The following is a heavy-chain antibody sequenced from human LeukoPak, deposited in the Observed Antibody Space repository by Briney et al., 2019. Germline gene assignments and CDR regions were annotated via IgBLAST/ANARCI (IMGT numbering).Heavy chain of an antibody. V-gene: IGHV4-59*11. D-gene: IGHD4-17*01. CDR2: ISYTGST. Sequence: SSETLSLTCIVSDASFSSHYWTWIRQPPGKGLEWIGYISYTGSTNYNPSLKSRVTISVDTSKNQFSLKLSSVTAADTAVHYCARDPTTVTKGFDIWGQGTMVTVSS. CDR1: DASFSSHY. J-gene: IGHJ3*02. CDR3: ARDPTTVTKGFDI.